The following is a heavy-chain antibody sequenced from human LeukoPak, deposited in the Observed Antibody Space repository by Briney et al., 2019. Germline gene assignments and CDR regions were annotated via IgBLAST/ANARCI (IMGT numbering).Heavy chain of an antibody. Sequence: GGSLRLSCAASGFTFSIYGMHWVRQAPGKGLEWVSSISRSSSYIYYADSVKGRFTISRDNAKNSLYLQMNSLRAEDTAVYYCARAGGSYEFDYWGQGTLVTVSS. D-gene: IGHD5-18*01. CDR2: ISRSSSYI. V-gene: IGHV3-21*01. CDR3: ARAGGSYEFDY. J-gene: IGHJ4*02. CDR1: GFTFSIYG.